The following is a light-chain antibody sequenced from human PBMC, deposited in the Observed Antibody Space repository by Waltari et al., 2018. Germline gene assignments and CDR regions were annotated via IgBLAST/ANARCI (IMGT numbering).Light chain of an antibody. CDR3: SSYASSSTFV. Sequence: QSALTQPASVSGSPGQSITTSCTGTSSDAGGYNYVSWYQQHPGKAPKLMIYDVSKRPSGVSNRFSGSKSGNTASLAISGLQAEDEADYFCSSYASSSTFVFGGGTKLTVL. V-gene: IGLV2-14*01. J-gene: IGLJ2*01. CDR2: DVS. CDR1: SSDAGGYNY.